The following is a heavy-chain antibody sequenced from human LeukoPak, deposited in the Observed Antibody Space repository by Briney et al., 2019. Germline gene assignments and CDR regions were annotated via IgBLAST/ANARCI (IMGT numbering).Heavy chain of an antibody. J-gene: IGHJ4*02. Sequence: KTGGSLRLSCAASGFTFSSYSMNWVRQAPGKGLEWVSSISSSSSYIYYADSVKGRFTISRDNAKNSLYLQMNSLRAEDTAVYYCARSLSDIVVVPAAMARSRYTFDYWGQGTLVTVSS. V-gene: IGHV3-21*01. CDR1: GFTFSSYS. D-gene: IGHD2-2*01. CDR2: ISSSSSYI. CDR3: ARSLSDIVVVPAAMARSRYTFDY.